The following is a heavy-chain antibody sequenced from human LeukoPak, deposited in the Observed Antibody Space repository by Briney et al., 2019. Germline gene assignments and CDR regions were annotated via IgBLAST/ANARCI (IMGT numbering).Heavy chain of an antibody. CDR2: ISYSPSYI. J-gene: IGHJ4*02. D-gene: IGHD5-24*01. Sequence: GGSLRLSCAASGFSFSSYTMNWVRQAPGKGLEWVAYISYSPSYIRYTDSVKGRFTISRDDATDSLYLQMNSLRDEDTAVYYCARAGRWLQLELFGYWGQGTLVTVSS. V-gene: IGHV3-48*02. CDR3: ARAGRWLQLELFGY. CDR1: GFSFSSYT.